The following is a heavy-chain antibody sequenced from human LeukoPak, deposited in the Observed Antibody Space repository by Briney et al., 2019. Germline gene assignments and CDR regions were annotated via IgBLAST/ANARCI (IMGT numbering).Heavy chain of an antibody. CDR3: ARGSPKLYSGSYYGY. Sequence: SETLSLTCTVSGGSISSSSYYWGWNRQPPGKGLGWIGRIYYSGSTYYNPSLKSRVTISVDTSKNQFSLKLSSVTAADTAVYYRARGSPKLYSGSYYGYWGQGTLVTVSS. J-gene: IGHJ4*02. CDR1: GGSISSSSYY. CDR2: IYYSGST. V-gene: IGHV4-39*07. D-gene: IGHD1-26*01.